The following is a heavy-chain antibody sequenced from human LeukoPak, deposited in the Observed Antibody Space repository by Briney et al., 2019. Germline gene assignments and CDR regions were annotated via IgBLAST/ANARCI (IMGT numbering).Heavy chain of an antibody. D-gene: IGHD4-17*01. Sequence: GGSLRLSCAASGFTFSSYSMNWVRQAPGKGLGWVSSIGSSSSYIYYADSVKGRFTISRDNAKNSLYLQMNSLRAEDTAVYYCARDRQKATYGDYQDWFDPWGQGTLVTVSS. J-gene: IGHJ5*02. CDR3: ARDRQKATYGDYQDWFDP. CDR2: IGSSSSYI. CDR1: GFTFSSYS. V-gene: IGHV3-21*01.